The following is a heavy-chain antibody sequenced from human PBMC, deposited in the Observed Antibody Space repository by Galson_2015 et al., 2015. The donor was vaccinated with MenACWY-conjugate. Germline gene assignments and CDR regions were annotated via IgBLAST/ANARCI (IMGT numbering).Heavy chain of an antibody. CDR2: ISKSGSPI. CDR3: ARVGTWIHQYFYSMDV. J-gene: IGHJ6*03. D-gene: IGHD5-18*01. Sequence: SLRLSCAASGFTFTGYEFNWVRQAPGKGLEWLSYISKSGSPIYYADSVKGRFTISRDNMKKSLFLEMNSLRAGDTGVYYCARVGTWIHQYFYSMDVWGKGTTVTVSS. V-gene: IGHV3-48*03. CDR1: GFTFTGYE.